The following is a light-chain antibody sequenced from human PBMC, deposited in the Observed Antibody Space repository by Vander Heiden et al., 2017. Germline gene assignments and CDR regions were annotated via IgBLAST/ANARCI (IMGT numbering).Light chain of an antibody. J-gene: IGKJ2*01. CDR3: QQYYSTPYT. V-gene: IGKV4-1*01. CDR2: WAF. Sequence: DIVMTQTPDSLAVSLGERATINSKSSQSVVYRSNNTNYLAWYQQKPGQPPKLLIYWAFTRESGVPDRFSGSGSGTDFTLTISSLQAEDVAVYYCQQYYSTPYTFGQGTKLEIK. CDR1: QSVVYRSNNTNY.